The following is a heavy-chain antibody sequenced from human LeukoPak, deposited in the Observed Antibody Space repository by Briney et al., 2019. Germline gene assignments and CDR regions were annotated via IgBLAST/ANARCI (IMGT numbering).Heavy chain of an antibody. D-gene: IGHD3-9*01. CDR3: ARDFDDTLTGNFDL. J-gene: IGHJ4*02. V-gene: IGHV3-11*01. CDR1: GFTFSDYY. CDR2: ISSGPTNI. Sequence: GGSLRLSCIASGFTFSDYYMSWIRQAPGRGLEWIAYISSGPTNIHYTDSVRGRFTISRDNARDLLYLQMNSLSADDTAVYYCARDFDDTLTGNFDLWGQGTQVTVSS.